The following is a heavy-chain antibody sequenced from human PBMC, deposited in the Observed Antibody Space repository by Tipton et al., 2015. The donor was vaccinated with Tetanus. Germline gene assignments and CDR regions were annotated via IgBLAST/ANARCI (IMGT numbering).Heavy chain of an antibody. D-gene: IGHD3-10*01. J-gene: IGHJ4*02. CDR2: IKQDGSEK. Sequence: SLRLSCVGSGSIVKDHAMHWVRQRPGKGLEWVANIKQDGSEKYYVDSVKGRFTISRDNAKNSLYLRMNSLRAEDTAVYYCARDSGLWFGGTDYWGQGTLVTVSS. CDR1: GSIVKDHA. V-gene: IGHV3-7*01. CDR3: ARDSGLWFGGTDY.